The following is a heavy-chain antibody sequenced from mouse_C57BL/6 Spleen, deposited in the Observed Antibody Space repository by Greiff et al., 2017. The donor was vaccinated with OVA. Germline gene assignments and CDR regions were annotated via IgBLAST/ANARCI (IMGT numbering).Heavy chain of an antibody. J-gene: IGHJ4*01. V-gene: IGHV6-6*01. CDR2: IRNKANNHAT. CDR3: TGTIVTYYAMDY. CDR1: GFTFSDAW. Sequence: EVQGVESGGGLVQPGGSMKLSCAASGFTFSDAWMDWVRQSPEKGLEWVAEIRNKANNHATYYAESVKGRFTISRDDSKSSVYLQMNSLRAEDTGIYYCTGTIVTYYAMDYWGQGTSVTVSS. D-gene: IGHD2-5*01.